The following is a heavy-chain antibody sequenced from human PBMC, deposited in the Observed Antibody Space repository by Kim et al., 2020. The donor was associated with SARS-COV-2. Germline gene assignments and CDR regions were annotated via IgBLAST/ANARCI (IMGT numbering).Heavy chain of an antibody. J-gene: IGHJ4*02. CDR1: GFTFSNYW. D-gene: IGHD6-13*01. V-gene: IGHV3-7*01. Sequence: GGSLRLSCAASGFTFSNYWMSWVRQAPGKGLEWVANIKRDGSEKYYVDSVRGRFTTSRDNAQNSLFLQMNSLRAEDTAVYYCTSWGAGNYWGPGTLVTVSS. CDR2: IKRDGSEK. CDR3: TSWGAGNY.